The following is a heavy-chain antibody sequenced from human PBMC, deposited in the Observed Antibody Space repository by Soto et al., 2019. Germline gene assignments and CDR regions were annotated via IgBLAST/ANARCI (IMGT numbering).Heavy chain of an antibody. CDR3: AKWDDYGDRKEAFDI. V-gene: IGHV3-9*01. Sequence: EVQLVESGGGLVQPGRSLRLSCAASGFTFDDYALHWVRQAPGKGLEWVSRISWDSGSIGYADSVKGRFTISRDNAKNSLYLQMNSLRDEDTALYYCAKWDDYGDRKEAFDIWGQGTMVTVSS. J-gene: IGHJ3*02. CDR2: ISWDSGSI. CDR1: GFTFDDYA. D-gene: IGHD4-17*01.